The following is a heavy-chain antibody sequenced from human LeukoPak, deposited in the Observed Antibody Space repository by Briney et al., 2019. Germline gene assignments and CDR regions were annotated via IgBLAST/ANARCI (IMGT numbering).Heavy chain of an antibody. D-gene: IGHD5-24*01. CDR1: GFTFSSYG. V-gene: IGHV3-33*01. Sequence: PGGSLRLSCAASGFTFSSYGMHWVRQAPGKGLEWVAVIWYDGSNKYYADSVKGRFTISRDNPKNTLYLQMNSLRAEDTAVYYCARDSDGDGMDVWGQGTTVTVSS. J-gene: IGHJ6*02. CDR3: ARDSDGDGMDV. CDR2: IWYDGSNK.